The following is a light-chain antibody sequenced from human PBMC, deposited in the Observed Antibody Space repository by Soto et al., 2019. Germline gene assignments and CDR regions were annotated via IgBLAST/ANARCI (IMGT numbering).Light chain of an antibody. Sequence: DIQMTQSPSSLSASVGDSVTITCRASQSISSWLAWYQQKPGKAPKLLIYDASSLESGVPSRFSGSRSETEFTLTISSLQPDDFATYYCQQYDTYWTFGQGTKVDIK. CDR2: DAS. V-gene: IGKV1-5*01. CDR1: QSISSW. CDR3: QQYDTYWT. J-gene: IGKJ1*01.